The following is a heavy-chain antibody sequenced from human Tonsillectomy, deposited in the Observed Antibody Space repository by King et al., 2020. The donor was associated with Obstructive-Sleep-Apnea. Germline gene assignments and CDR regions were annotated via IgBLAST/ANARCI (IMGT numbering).Heavy chain of an antibody. CDR3: ARARLDYDFWSGSYWYFDL. V-gene: IGHV4-59*01. CDR2: IYYSGST. Sequence: VQLQESGPGLVKPSETLSLTCTVSGGSISSYYWSWIRQPPGKGLEWIGYIYYSGSTNYNPSLKSRVTISVDTSKNQFSLKLSSVTAADTAVYYCARARLDYDFWSGSYWYFDLWGCGTLVTVSS. J-gene: IGHJ2*01. D-gene: IGHD3-3*01. CDR1: GGSISSYY.